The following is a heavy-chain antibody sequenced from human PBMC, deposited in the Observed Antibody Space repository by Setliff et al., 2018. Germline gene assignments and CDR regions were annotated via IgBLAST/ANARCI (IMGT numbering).Heavy chain of an antibody. V-gene: IGHV1-8*02. J-gene: IGHJ4*02. CDR1: GYTFTSYD. CDR3: ARSGWLREYYFDY. D-gene: IGHD5-12*01. CDR2: MNPNSGNT. Sequence: ASVKVSCKASGYTFTSYDINWVRQATGQGLEWMGWMNPNSGNTGYAQKFQGRVTMTRNTSISTAYMELSSLRLEDTAIYYCARSGWLREYYFDYWGQGTLVTVSS.